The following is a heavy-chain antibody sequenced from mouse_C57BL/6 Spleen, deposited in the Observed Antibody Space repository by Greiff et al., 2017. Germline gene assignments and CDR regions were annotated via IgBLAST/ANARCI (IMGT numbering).Heavy chain of an antibody. J-gene: IGHJ4*01. Sequence: VKLQQSGAELARPGASVKLSCKASGYTFTSYGISWVKQRTGQGLEWIGEIYPRSGNTYYNEKFKGKATLTADKSSSTAYMELRSLTSEDSAVXFCVREGFITTVVSPYARDYWGQGTSVTVSS. CDR2: IYPRSGNT. V-gene: IGHV1-81*01. CDR3: VREGFITTVVSPYARDY. D-gene: IGHD1-1*01. CDR1: GYTFTSYG.